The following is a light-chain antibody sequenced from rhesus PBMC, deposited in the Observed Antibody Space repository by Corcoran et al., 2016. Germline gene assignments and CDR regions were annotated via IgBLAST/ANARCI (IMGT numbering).Light chain of an antibody. CDR1: QGITND. V-gene: IGKV1-25*01. Sequence: DIQMTQSPSSLSASVGDRVTITCRASQGITNDLAWYQQKPGETPKLLIYEASSLQSGIPFRFSGSGYGTDFTRTISSLQSEDFATYYCQHYYSTPPWTFGQGTKVEIK. CDR2: EAS. J-gene: IGKJ1*01. CDR3: QHYYSTPPWT.